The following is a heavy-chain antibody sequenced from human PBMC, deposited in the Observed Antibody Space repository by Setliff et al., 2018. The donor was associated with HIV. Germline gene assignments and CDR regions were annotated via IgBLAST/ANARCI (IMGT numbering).Heavy chain of an antibody. Sequence: ASVKVSCKGSGGSFTSYAMHWVRQAPGQRLEWMGWINAGNGNTKYSQKFQGRVTITRDTSASTAYMELSSLRSEDTAVYYCASIDCGGDCYSYYYYGMDVWGQGTTVTVSS. V-gene: IGHV1-3*01. CDR1: GGSFTSYA. CDR2: INAGNGNT. J-gene: IGHJ6*02. CDR3: ASIDCGGDCYSYYYYGMDV. D-gene: IGHD2-21*02.